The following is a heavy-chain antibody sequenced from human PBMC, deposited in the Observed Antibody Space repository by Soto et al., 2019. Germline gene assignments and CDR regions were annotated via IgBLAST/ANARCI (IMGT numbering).Heavy chain of an antibody. V-gene: IGHV3-48*01. CDR3: ARDVMGHCSGGSCSSDPNWFDP. Sequence: GGSRRLSCGASGLTCSSYRMNWVRQAPGKGLEWVSYISSSSSTIYYADSVKGRFTISRDNAKNSLYLQMNSLRAEDTAVYYCARDVMGHCSGGSCSSDPNWFDPWAQGTLVTVSS. J-gene: IGHJ5*02. CDR1: GLTCSSYR. CDR2: ISSSSSTI. D-gene: IGHD2-15*01.